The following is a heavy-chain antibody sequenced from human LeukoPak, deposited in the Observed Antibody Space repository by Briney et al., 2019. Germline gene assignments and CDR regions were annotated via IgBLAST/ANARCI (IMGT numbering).Heavy chain of an antibody. CDR3: ARDGGSGWYDY. Sequence: SETLSLTCTVSGGSISSYFWSWIRQPPGKGLEWIGYIYYSGSTNYNPSLKSRLTISVDMSKNQFSLKLSSVTAADTAVYYCARDGGSGWYDYWGQGTLVTVSS. J-gene: IGHJ4*02. CDR1: GGSISSYF. V-gene: IGHV4-59*01. D-gene: IGHD6-19*01. CDR2: IYYSGST.